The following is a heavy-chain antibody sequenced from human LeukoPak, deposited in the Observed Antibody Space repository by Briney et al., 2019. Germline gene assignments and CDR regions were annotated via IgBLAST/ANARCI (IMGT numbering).Heavy chain of an antibody. CDR2: INPNSGGT. Sequence: ASVKVSFKASGYTFTCYYMHWVRPAPGQGLEWMGWINPNSGGTSYAQKFQGRVTMTRDTSVTTAYMELSRLRSDDTAVYYCARYSGYDEPFEYWGQGTLVTVSS. D-gene: IGHD5-12*01. J-gene: IGHJ4*02. V-gene: IGHV1-2*02. CDR3: ARYSGYDEPFEY. CDR1: GYTFTCYY.